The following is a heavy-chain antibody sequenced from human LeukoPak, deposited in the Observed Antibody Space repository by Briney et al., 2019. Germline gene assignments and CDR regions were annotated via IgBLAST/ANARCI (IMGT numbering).Heavy chain of an antibody. D-gene: IGHD1-26*01. V-gene: IGHV3-48*01. CDR3: ARDRIKSGSYYFDY. CDR1: AFTFSDYS. J-gene: IGHJ4*02. CDR2: ISGKSSTI. Sequence: GGSLRLSCAASAFTFSDYSMNWVRQAPGKGLEWVSYISGKSSTIYYADSVKGRFTISRDNAKNSMYLQMNSLRAEDTAVYYCARDRIKSGSYYFDYWGQGTLVTVSS.